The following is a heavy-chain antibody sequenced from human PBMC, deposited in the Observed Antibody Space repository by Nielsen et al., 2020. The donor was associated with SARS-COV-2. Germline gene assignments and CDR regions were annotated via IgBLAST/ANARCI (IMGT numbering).Heavy chain of an antibody. CDR1: GGSISSSNW. CDR2: IYHSGST. J-gene: IGHJ6*03. CDR3: ARAGYEDASDYYYYMDV. D-gene: IGHD5-12*01. Sequence: SETLSLTCAVSGGSISSSNWWCWVRPPPGKGLEWIGEIYHSGSTNYNPSLKSRVTISVDKSKNQFSLKLSSVTAADTAVYYCARAGYEDASDYYYYMDVWGKGTTVTVSS. V-gene: IGHV4-4*02.